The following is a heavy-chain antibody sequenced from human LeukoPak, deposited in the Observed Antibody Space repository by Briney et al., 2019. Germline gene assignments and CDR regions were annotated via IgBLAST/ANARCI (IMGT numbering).Heavy chain of an antibody. CDR2: INPRGGST. D-gene: IGHD2-2*02. V-gene: IGHV1-46*03. J-gene: IGHJ5*02. CDR1: GYTFTSYY. Sequence: ASVKVSCMASGYTFTSYYMRWVRQPPGQGREWMGIINPRGGSTSYAQKFQGRVSMTRDTSTSTVYMELSSLRSEDMGVYYCATARGACSSTSCYTGSWFDPWGQGTLVTVSS. CDR3: ATARGACSSTSCYTGSWFDP.